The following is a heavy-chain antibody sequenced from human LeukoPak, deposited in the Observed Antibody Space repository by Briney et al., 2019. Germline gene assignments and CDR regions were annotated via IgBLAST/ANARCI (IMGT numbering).Heavy chain of an antibody. J-gene: IGHJ5*02. CDR1: GGSISSSSYY. CDR3: ARGVDCSKGYNWFDP. CDR2: IYYSGST. Sequence: SETLSLTCTVSGGSISSSSYYWGWIRQPPGKGLEWIGSIYYSGSTYYNPSLKSRVTISVDTSKNQFSLKLSSVTAADTAVYYCARGVDCSKGYNWFDPWGQGTLVTVSS. V-gene: IGHV4-39*01. D-gene: IGHD4-11*01.